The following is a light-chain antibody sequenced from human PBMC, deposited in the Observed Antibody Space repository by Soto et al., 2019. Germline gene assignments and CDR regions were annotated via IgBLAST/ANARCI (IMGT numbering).Light chain of an antibody. CDR1: QSISSY. CDR2: AAS. V-gene: IGKV1-39*01. Sequence: DIQMTQSPSSLSASVGDRVTITCRASQSISSYLNWYQQKPGKAPKLLIYAASSLQSGVPSRFSGSGSGTEFSLTISSLQPEDFATYYCLQYYNFPRTFGQGTKVDI. J-gene: IGKJ1*01. CDR3: LQYYNFPRT.